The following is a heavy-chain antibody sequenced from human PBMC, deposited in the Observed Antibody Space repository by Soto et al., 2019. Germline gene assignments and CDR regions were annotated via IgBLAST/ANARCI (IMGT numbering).Heavy chain of an antibody. J-gene: IGHJ5*02. CDR3: ATNLFSSTSRGSDFDP. D-gene: IGHD6-19*01. CDR2: INPNSGVT. V-gene: IGHV1-2*02. Sequence: QVQLVQSGAEMKKPGASVKISCKASGYYFTGYYMHWVRQAPGQGLEWMGWINPNSGVTNYAQRFQGRVTMTRDTSISTAYLEVMRLTPDDTAVYYCATNLFSSTSRGSDFDPWGQGTLVIVSS. CDR1: GYYFTGYY.